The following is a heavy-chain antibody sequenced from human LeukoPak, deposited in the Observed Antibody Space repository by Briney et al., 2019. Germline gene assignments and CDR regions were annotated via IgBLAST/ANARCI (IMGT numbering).Heavy chain of an antibody. V-gene: IGHV1-46*03. CDR3: ARVGYYDFWSGYLDY. CDR2: INPSGGST. J-gene: IGHJ4*02. D-gene: IGHD3-3*01. CDR1: GYTFTSYY. Sequence: ASVKVSCKASGYTFTSYYMHWVQQAPGQGLGWMGIINPSGGSTSYAQKFQGRVTMTRDTSTSTVYMELSSLRSEDTAVYYCARVGYYDFWSGYLDYWGQGTLVTVSS.